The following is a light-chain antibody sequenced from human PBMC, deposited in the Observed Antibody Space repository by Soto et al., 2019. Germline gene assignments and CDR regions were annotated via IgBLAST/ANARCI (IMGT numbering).Light chain of an antibody. Sequence: EIVLTQSPGTLSLSPGERVALSCRASQSISNNHLAWYQQKPGQAPRLLIHGTSNRATGIPDRFSGSGSGTDFTLTSSRLEPEDFAVYYCEYYGNSIICGGGTKVDIK. CDR3: EYYGNSII. CDR1: QSISNNH. V-gene: IGKV3-20*01. J-gene: IGKJ4*01. CDR2: GTS.